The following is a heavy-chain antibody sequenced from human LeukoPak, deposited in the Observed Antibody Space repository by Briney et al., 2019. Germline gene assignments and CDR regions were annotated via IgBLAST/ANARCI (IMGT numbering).Heavy chain of an antibody. J-gene: IGHJ4*02. CDR2: ISSSSSYI. CDR1: GFTFSSYS. CDR3: ARAFADIVATYFDY. Sequence: GGSLRLSCAASGFTFSSYSMNWVRQAPGKGLEWVSSISSSSSYIYYADSVKGRFTISRDNAKNSLYLQMNSLRAEDTAVYYCARAFADIVATYFDYWGQGTLVTVSS. D-gene: IGHD5-12*01. V-gene: IGHV3-21*01.